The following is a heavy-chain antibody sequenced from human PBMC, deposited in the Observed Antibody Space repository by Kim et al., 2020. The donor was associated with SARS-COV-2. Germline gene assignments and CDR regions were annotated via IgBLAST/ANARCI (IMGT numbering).Heavy chain of an antibody. Sequence: GGSLRLSCAASGFTFSSYGMHWVRQAPGKGLEWVAVISYDGSNKYYADSVKGRFTISRDNSKNTLYLQMNSLRAEDTAVYYCAKEKTIQLWSYYGMDVWGQGTTVTVSS. CDR1: GFTFSSYG. CDR2: ISYDGSNK. D-gene: IGHD5-18*01. J-gene: IGHJ6*02. V-gene: IGHV3-30*18. CDR3: AKEKTIQLWSYYGMDV.